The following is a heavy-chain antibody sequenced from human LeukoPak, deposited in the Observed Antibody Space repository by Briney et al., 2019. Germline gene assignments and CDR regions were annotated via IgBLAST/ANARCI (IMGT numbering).Heavy chain of an antibody. D-gene: IGHD3-10*01. CDR3: ASGGRRLWFGDYYYYYMDV. CDR1: GGSISSGSYY. CDR2: INHSGST. Sequence: PSETLSLTCTVSGGSISSGSYYWSWIRQPPGKGLEWIGEINHSGSTNYNPSLKSRVTISVDTSKNQFSLKLSSVTAADTAVYYCASGGRRLWFGDYYYYYMDVWGKGTTVTVSS. V-gene: IGHV4-39*07. J-gene: IGHJ6*03.